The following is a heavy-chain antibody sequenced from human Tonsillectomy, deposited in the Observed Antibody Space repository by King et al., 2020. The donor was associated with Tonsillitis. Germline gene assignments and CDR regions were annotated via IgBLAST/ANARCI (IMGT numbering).Heavy chain of an antibody. V-gene: IGHV1-2*02. CDR3: TRATLAFDS. CDR2: IIPHSGGT. CDR1: GYTFFDYY. J-gene: IGHJ4*02. Sequence: VQLVESGAEVKKPGASVKVSCKASGYTFFDYYIHWVRQAPGQGLEWLGWIIPHSGGTNFAQKFQGRVTMTRDTSINTAYMELSGLTSDDTAMYYCTRATLAFDSWGQGTLVTVSS.